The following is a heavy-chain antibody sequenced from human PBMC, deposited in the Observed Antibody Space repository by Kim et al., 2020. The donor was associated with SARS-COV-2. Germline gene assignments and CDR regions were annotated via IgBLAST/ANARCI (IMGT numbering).Heavy chain of an antibody. Sequence: SGPTLVKPTQTLTLTCSFSGFSLTSSGVGVGWIRQPPGKALEWLALIYWNDDKYYSPSLESRLTITKDTSENQVVLTLTNMDPVDTATYYCAYSHRPSFCSGGSCKRLGFDPWGQGTLVTVSS. CDR1: GFSLTSSGVG. V-gene: IGHV2-5*01. J-gene: IGHJ5*02. CDR3: AYSHRPSFCSGGSCKRLGFDP. D-gene: IGHD2-15*01. CDR2: IYWNDDK.